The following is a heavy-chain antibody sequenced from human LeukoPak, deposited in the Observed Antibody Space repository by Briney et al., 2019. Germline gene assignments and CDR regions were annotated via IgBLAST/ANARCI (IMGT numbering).Heavy chain of an antibody. CDR2: ISDSSRYI. Sequence: PGGSLRLSCAASGFTFSSYSMNWVRQAPEKGLEWVSSISDSSRYIFYADSVKGRFTISRDNAKNSLYLQMNSLRAEDTAVYYCAREVYCSHTTCYYFDYWGLGTLVTVSS. D-gene: IGHD2/OR15-2a*01. CDR1: GFTFSSYS. V-gene: IGHV3-21*01. J-gene: IGHJ4*02. CDR3: AREVYCSHTTCYYFDY.